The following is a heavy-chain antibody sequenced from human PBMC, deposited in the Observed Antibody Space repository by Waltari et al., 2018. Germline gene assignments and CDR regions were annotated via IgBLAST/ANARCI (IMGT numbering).Heavy chain of an antibody. D-gene: IGHD2-8*01. CDR3: ARRHGAGYYFDF. CDR2: INYRGST. J-gene: IGHJ4*02. Sequence: QVQLQESGPGLVKPSETLSLTCTFSGGSFSSPYLTWIRQPPGKGLEWIGNINYRGSTNYNPSLKRRVTILVDTSRNQFSLKLSSVTATDSAVYYWARRHGAGYYFDFWGQGILVTVSS. CDR1: GGSFSSPY. V-gene: IGHV4-59*11.